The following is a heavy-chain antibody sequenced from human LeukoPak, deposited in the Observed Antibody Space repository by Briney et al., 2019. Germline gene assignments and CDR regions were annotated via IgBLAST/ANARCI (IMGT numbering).Heavy chain of an antibody. CDR2: INHSGST. Sequence: PSETLSLTCAVYGGSFSGYYWSWIRQPPGKGLECIGEINHSGSTNYNPSLKSRVTISVDTSKNQFSLKLSSVTAADTAVYYCARGRRDGYNYGYFDYWGQGTLVTVSS. D-gene: IGHD5-24*01. J-gene: IGHJ4*02. CDR3: ARGRRDGYNYGYFDY. CDR1: GGSFSGYY. V-gene: IGHV4-34*01.